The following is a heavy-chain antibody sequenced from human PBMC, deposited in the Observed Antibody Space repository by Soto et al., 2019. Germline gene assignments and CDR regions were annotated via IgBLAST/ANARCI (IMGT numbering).Heavy chain of an antibody. CDR2: INHSGST. D-gene: IGHD6-13*01. V-gene: IGHV4-34*01. Sequence: QVLLQQWGAGLLKSSETLSLTCAVYGGSFSGYYWTWIRQPPGKGLEWIGEINHSGSTNYTPSLKNRATISVDTSKNHFSLKLNSVTAADTAVYYCARVGSSTLFYYYYYMDVWGKGTPVTVSS. CDR1: GGSFSGYY. J-gene: IGHJ6*03. CDR3: ARVGSSTLFYYYYYMDV.